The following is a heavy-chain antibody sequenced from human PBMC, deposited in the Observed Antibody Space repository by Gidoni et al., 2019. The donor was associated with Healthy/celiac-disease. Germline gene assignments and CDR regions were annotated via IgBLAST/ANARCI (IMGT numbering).Heavy chain of an antibody. D-gene: IGHD4-17*01. CDR3: ARDHWGYDYGDYFDY. V-gene: IGHV1-2*06. J-gene: IGHJ4*02. CDR1: GYTFTGYY. Sequence: QVQLGQSGAEVKKPGASVKGSCKASGYTFTGYYMHWVRQAPGQGLEWMGRINPNSGCPNYAQKFQGRVTMTRDTSISTAYMELSRLRSDDTAVYYCARDHWGYDYGDYFDYWGQGTLVTVSS. CDR2: INPNSGCP.